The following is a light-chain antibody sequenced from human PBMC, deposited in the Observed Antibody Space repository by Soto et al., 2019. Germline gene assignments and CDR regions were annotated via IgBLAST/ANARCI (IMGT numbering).Light chain of an antibody. CDR2: GAS. CDR1: QTLTTRF. V-gene: IGKV3-20*01. Sequence: EIVLTQSPGTLSLSPGARATLSCMASQTLTTRFLAWYQQKPGQAPRLLIYGASSRATGIPDRFSGSGSGTEYTLTICRLEPEDFAVYSCQQYADLPYTFGQGTTLEIK. J-gene: IGKJ2*01. CDR3: QQYADLPYT.